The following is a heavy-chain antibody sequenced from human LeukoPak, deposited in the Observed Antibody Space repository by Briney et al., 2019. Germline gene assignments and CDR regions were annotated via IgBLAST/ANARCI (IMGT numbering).Heavy chain of an antibody. V-gene: IGHV3-48*02. D-gene: IGHD6-13*01. CDR3: ARVRTSSWYHDY. J-gene: IGHJ4*02. Sequence: PRGSLRLSCAASGFTFSNYSMNWVRQAPGKGLEWVSYISSSSSNIYYADSVKGRFTISRDNAKNSLYLQMNSLRDEDTAVYYCARVRTSSWYHDYWGQGTLVTVSS. CDR1: GFTFSNYS. CDR2: ISSSSSNI.